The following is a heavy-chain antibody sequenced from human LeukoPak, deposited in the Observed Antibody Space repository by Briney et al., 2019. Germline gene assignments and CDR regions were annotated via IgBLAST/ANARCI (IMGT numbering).Heavy chain of an antibody. CDR2: INPSGGST. CDR1: GYTITSYY. D-gene: IGHD2-2*02. Sequence: ASVKVSCKASGYTITSYYMHWVRQAPGQGLEWMGIINPSGGSTSYAQKFQGRVTMTRDMSTSTVYMELSSLRSEDTAVYYCASYRKVPAAILNVYWGQGTLVTVSS. V-gene: IGHV1-46*01. CDR3: ASYRKVPAAILNVY. J-gene: IGHJ4*02.